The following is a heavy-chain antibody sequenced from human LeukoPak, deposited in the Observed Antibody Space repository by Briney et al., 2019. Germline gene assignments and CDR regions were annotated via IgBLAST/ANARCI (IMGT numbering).Heavy chain of an antibody. CDR3: ARVGDPLGWFDP. CDR2: VSYSGST. Sequence: PSETLSLTCTVSGGSISSYYWSWIRQPPGKGLEWVGCVSYSGSTNYNPSLKSRVTISVDTSNNQFSLKLSSVTAADTAVYYCARVGDPLGWFDPWGQGSLVTVSS. J-gene: IGHJ5*02. D-gene: IGHD3-16*01. CDR1: GGSISSYY. V-gene: IGHV4-59*01.